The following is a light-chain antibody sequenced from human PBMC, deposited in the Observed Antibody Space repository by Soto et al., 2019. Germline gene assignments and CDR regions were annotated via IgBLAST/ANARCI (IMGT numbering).Light chain of an antibody. CDR2: KAS. J-gene: IGKJ2*01. CDR3: QQYNSYPGT. Sequence: DIQMPPSPSTLSASVGDRVTITCRASQSISSWLAWYQQKPGKAPKLLIYKASSLESGVPSRFGGSGSGTEFTLSISSRQPDDFATYYCQQYNSYPGTFGQGTKLEIK. CDR1: QSISSW. V-gene: IGKV1-5*03.